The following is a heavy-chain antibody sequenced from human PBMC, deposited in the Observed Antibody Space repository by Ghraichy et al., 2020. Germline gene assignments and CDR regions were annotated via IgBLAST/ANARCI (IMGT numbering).Heavy chain of an antibody. V-gene: IGHV4-39*01. J-gene: IGHJ4*02. CDR2: IYYSGST. Sequence: SQTLSLTCTVSGGSIRSSSYYWGWIRQPPGKGLEWIGSIYYSGSTYYNPSLKSRVTISVDTSKNQFSLKLSSVTAADTAVYYCARHELDGYKFDYWGQGTLVTVSS. D-gene: IGHD5-24*01. CDR3: ARHELDGYKFDY. CDR1: GGSIRSSSYY.